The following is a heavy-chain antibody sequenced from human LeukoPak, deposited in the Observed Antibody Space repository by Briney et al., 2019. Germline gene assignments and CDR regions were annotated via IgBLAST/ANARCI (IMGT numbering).Heavy chain of an antibody. CDR1: GGSFSGYY. V-gene: IGHV4-34*01. Sequence: SETLSLTCAVYGGSFSGYYWSWIRQPPGKGLEWIGEINHSGRTNYNPSLKSRVTISVDTSKNQFSLKLSSVTAADTAVYYCARVCSGCEDAFDIWGQGTMVNVSS. CDR3: ARVCSGCEDAFDI. CDR2: INHSGRT. J-gene: IGHJ3*02. D-gene: IGHD2-15*01.